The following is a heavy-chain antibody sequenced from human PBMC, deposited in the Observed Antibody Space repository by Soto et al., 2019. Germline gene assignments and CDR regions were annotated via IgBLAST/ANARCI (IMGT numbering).Heavy chain of an antibody. D-gene: IGHD4-17*01. CDR1: GYTFTSYG. CDR2: ISAYNGNT. Sequence: SVKVSCKASGYTFTSYGISWVRQAPGQGLEWMGWISAYNGNTNYAQKLQGRVTMTTDTSTSTAYMELRRLRSDDTAVYYCARGSLSAVTNNWFDPWGQGTLVTVSS. V-gene: IGHV1-18*04. CDR3: ARGSLSAVTNNWFDP. J-gene: IGHJ5*02.